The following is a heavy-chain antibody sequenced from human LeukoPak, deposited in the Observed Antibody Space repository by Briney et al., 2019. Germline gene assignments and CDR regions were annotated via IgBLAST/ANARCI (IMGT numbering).Heavy chain of an antibody. V-gene: IGHV4-4*07. CDR1: GGSISSYY. D-gene: IGHD1-1*01. Sequence: SETLSLTCTVPGGSISSYYWSWIRQPAGKGLEWIGRIYTSGSTNYNPSLKSRVTMSVDTSKNQFSLKLSSVTAADTAVYYCAAVQLDLGDYYYYMDVWGKGTTVTVSS. CDR3: AAVQLDLGDYYYYMDV. CDR2: IYTSGST. J-gene: IGHJ6*03.